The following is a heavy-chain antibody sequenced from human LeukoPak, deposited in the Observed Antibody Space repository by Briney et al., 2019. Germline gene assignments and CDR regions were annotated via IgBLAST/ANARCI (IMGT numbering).Heavy chain of an antibody. CDR2: ISGSGGST. D-gene: IGHD6-13*01. Sequence: GGSLRLSCAASGFTFSSYAMSWVRQAPGKGLEWVSAISGSGGSTYYADSVKGRFTISRDNSKNTLYLQMNSLRAEDTAVYYCAKAGYSSSGFRGDFDYWGQGTLVTVSS. V-gene: IGHV3-23*01. CDR1: GFTFSSYA. J-gene: IGHJ4*02. CDR3: AKAGYSSSGFRGDFDY.